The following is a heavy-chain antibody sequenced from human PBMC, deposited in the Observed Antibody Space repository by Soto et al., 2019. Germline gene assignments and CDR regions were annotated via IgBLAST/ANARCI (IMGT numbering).Heavy chain of an antibody. CDR1: GASISSGGYS. J-gene: IGHJ5*02. CDR3: ARLGTAMATKFDT. V-gene: IGHV4-30-2*01. Sequence: PSETLSLTCAVSGASISSGGYSWSWIRQPPGKGLEWIGYIYHSERTNYNPSLKSRVTISVDRSKNQFSLKLSSVTAADTAVYYCARLGTAMATKFDTWGQGALVTVSS. CDR2: IYHSERT.